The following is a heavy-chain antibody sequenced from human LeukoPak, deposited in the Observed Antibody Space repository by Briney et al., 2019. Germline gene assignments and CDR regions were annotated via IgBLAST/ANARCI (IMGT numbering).Heavy chain of an antibody. V-gene: IGHV3-64*01. D-gene: IGHD3-22*01. J-gene: IGHJ4*02. Sequence: GGSLRLSCAASGFTFSSYAMSWVRQAPGKGLEYVSAIRSNGGNTYYANFVKGRFIISRDNSKNTLYLQMGSVRVEDMAVYYCARDSYYYDSWGQGTLVTVSS. CDR1: GFTFSSYA. CDR3: ARDSYYYDS. CDR2: IRSNGGNT.